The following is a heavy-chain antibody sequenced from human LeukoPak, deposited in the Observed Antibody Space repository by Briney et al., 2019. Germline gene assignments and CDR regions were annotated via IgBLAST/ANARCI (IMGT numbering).Heavy chain of an antibody. D-gene: IGHD3-10*01. J-gene: IGHJ4*02. CDR1: GFTFSSYG. CDR3: AKASSYYGSGSYQGSRFDY. V-gene: IGHV3-23*01. Sequence: GGSLRLSCAASGFTFSSYGMSWVRQAPGKGLEWVSAISGSGGSTYYADSVKGRFTISRDNSKNTLYLQMNSLRAEDTAVYYCAKASSYYGSGSYQGSRFDYWGQGTLVTVSS. CDR2: ISGSGGST.